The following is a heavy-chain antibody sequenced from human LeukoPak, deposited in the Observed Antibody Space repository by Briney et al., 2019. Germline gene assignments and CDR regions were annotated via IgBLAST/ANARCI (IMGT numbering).Heavy chain of an antibody. V-gene: IGHV4-38-2*01. Sequence: SETLSLTCAVSGYSISSGYYWGWIRQPPGKGLVWIGTFHHPGTTYYNPSLSSRVTISVDTSKNQFSLRLNSVTAADTAVYFCARGPGYTANWNYFDYWGQGALVTVSS. CDR2: FHHPGTT. J-gene: IGHJ4*02. CDR1: GYSISSGYY. D-gene: IGHD1-20*01. CDR3: ARGPGYTANWNYFDY.